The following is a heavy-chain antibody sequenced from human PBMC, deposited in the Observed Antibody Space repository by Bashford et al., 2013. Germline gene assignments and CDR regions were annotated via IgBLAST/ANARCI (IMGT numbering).Heavy chain of an antibody. J-gene: IGHJ4*02. V-gene: IGHV4-61*02. CDR2: IYSSGST. Sequence: SETLSLTCTVSGGSISSASYYWSWIRQPAGKGLEWIGRIYSSGSTNYNPSLKSRVTISVDTSKNQFSLKLSSVTAADTAVFYCARAPKWDLPHVIFDYWGQGTLVTVSS. D-gene: IGHD1-26*01. CDR1: GGSISSASYY. CDR3: ARAPKWDLPHVIFDY.